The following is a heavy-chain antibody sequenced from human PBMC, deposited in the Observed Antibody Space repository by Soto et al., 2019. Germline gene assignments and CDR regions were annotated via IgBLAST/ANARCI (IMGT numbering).Heavy chain of an antibody. CDR1: GYSFTSYW. CDR3: ARPFSPYSSGWYYFDY. D-gene: IGHD6-19*01. V-gene: IGHV5-51*01. J-gene: IGHJ4*02. Sequence: PGESLKISCKGSGYSFTSYWIGWVRQMPGKGLEWMGIIYPGDSDTRYSPSFQGQVTISADKSISTAYLQWSSLKASDTAMYYCARPFSPYSSGWYYFDYWGQGTLVTVSS. CDR2: IYPGDSDT.